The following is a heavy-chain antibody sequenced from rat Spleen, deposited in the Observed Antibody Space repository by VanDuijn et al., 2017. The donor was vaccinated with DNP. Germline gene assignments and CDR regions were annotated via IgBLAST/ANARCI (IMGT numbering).Heavy chain of an antibody. Sequence: EVQLQESGPGLVKPSQSLSLTCSVTGYSITSNYWGWIRKFPGNKMEWMGYISYSGSTGYNPSLKSRISITRDTSKSQFLLRLNSVTTEDTATYYCARSYYDGSYYYGNWGQGVMVTVSS. CDR3: ARSYYDGSYYYGN. D-gene: IGHD1-12*02. V-gene: IGHV3-1*01. CDR2: ISYSGST. J-gene: IGHJ2*01. CDR1: GYSITSNY.